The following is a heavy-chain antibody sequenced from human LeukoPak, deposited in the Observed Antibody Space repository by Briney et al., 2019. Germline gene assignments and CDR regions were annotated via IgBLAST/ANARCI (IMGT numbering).Heavy chain of an antibody. CDR3: AREEVTVTTKPFDY. D-gene: IGHD4-17*01. CDR1: GGTFSSYA. CDR2: IIPIFGTA. J-gene: IGHJ4*02. V-gene: IGHV1-69*05. Sequence: ASVKVSCKASGGTFSSYAISWVRQAPGQGLEWMGRIIPIFGTANYAQKSQGRVTITTDESTSTAYMELSSLRSEDTAVYYCAREEVTVTTKPFDYWGQGTLVTVSS.